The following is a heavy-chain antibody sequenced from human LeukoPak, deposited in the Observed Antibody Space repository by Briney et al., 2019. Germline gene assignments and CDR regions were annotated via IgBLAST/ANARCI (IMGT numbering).Heavy chain of an antibody. J-gene: IGHJ4*02. CDR1: GGSISSDGYY. D-gene: IGHD2-2*01. Sequence: SETLSLTCTVSGGSISSDGYYWNWIRQPPGKGLEWIGYIYHSGSTYCNPSLKSRVTISIDRSKNQFSLKLNSVTAADTAVYYCARWNCSSTGCLFYFDYWGQGTLVTVSS. CDR2: IYHSGST. V-gene: IGHV4-30-2*01. CDR3: ARWNCSSTGCLFYFDY.